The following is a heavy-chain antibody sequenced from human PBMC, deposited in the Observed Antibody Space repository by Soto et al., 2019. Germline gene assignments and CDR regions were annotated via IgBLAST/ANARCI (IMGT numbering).Heavy chain of an antibody. CDR3: AKDLWFGELLAAFDY. V-gene: IGHV3-23*01. J-gene: IGHJ4*02. D-gene: IGHD3-10*01. CDR2: ISGSGGST. Sequence: EVQLLESGGGLVQPGGSLRLSCAASGFTFSSYDMSWVRQAPGKGLEWVSAISGSGGSTYYADSVKGRFTISRDNSKNTLYLQMNSLRAEDTAVYYCAKDLWFGELLAAFDYWGQGTLVTVSS. CDR1: GFTFSSYD.